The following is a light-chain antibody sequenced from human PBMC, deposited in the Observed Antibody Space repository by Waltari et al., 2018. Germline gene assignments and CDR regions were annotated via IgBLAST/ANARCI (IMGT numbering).Light chain of an antibody. V-gene: IGLV2-14*01. J-gene: IGLJ3*02. CDR3: ASYTSSGTLV. CDR2: EVS. Sequence: QSALTQPASVSGSPGQSITISCTGTTSDIGGYQYVSWYQQHPGRAPHLLLYEVSDRPSWISYRFSGSKSGSTASLTIAGLQAEDEGHYYCASYTSSGTLVFGGGTELTVL. CDR1: TSDIGGYQY.